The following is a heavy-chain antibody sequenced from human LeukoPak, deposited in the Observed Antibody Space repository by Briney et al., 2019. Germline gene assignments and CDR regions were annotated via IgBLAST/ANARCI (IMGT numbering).Heavy chain of an antibody. J-gene: IGHJ6*02. CDR2: INPNSGGT. V-gene: IGHV1-2*02. CDR3: ASINAVITRYYYGMDV. Sequence: ASVKVSCKASRYTFTGYYMHWVRQAPGQGLEWMGWINPNSGGTNYAQKFQGRVTMTRDTSISTAYMELSRLRSDDTAVYYCASINAVITRYYYGMDVWGQGTTVTVSS. CDR1: RYTFTGYY. D-gene: IGHD3-22*01.